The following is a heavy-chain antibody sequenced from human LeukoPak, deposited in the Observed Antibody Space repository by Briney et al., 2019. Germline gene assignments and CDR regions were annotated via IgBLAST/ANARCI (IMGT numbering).Heavy chain of an antibody. V-gene: IGHV4-61*02. J-gene: IGHJ5*02. Sequence: SETLSLTCTVSGGSISSGSYYWSWIRQPAGKGLEWIGRMYTSGSTNYNPSLKSRVTISVDTSKNQFSLKLSSVNAADTAVYYCARGPSPRGWFDPWGQGTLVTVSS. CDR2: MYTSGST. CDR1: GGSISSGSYY. CDR3: ARGPSPRGWFDP.